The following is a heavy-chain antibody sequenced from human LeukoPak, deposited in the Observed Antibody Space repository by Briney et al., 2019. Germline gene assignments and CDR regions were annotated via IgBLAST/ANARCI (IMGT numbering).Heavy chain of an antibody. CDR2: MNPNSGNT. J-gene: IGHJ6*03. Sequence: ASLKASCKASGYTFTSYDINWVRQATGQGLEWMGWMNPNSGNTGYAQKFQGRVTITRNTSISTAYMELSSLRSEDTAVYYCARRGRSTSWERIWNYYYYMDVWGKGTTVTVSS. CDR3: ARRGRSTSWERIWNYYYYMDV. D-gene: IGHD2-2*01. V-gene: IGHV1-8*03. CDR1: GYTFTSYD.